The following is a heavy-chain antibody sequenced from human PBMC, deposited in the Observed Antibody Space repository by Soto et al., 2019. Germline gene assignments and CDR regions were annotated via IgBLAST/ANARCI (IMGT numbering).Heavy chain of an antibody. CDR2: IKQDGSDK. J-gene: IGHJ4*02. Sequence: VVSLRLSCAASGFTFSSYWMSWVRQAPGKGLEWVANIKQDGSDKYYVDSGKGRCTISKDNPKTSLYLKINGLRAEDTVVFYCARDSGVWYIPGGAPDSWGKGTLVP. CDR1: GFTFSSYW. V-gene: IGHV3-7*01. CDR3: ARDSGVWYIPGGAPDS. D-gene: IGHD6-19*01.